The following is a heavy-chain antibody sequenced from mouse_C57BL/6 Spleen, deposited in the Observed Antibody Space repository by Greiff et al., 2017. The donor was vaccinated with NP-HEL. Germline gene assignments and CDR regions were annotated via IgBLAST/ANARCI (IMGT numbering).Heavy chain of an antibody. CDR3: GRTGQLRPRCFDY. D-gene: IGHD3-2*02. V-gene: IGHV1-52*01. J-gene: IGHJ2*01. CDR1: GYTFTSYW. Sequence: QVQLQQPGAELVRPGSSVNLSCKASGYTFTSYWMHWVMQRPIQGLEWICNIGPSDSDTHYTQKFKDKATLSVDKSSSPAYMQLSSLTSEDSAVYNSGRTGQLRPRCFDYGGQSTTLTASS. CDR2: IGPSDSDT.